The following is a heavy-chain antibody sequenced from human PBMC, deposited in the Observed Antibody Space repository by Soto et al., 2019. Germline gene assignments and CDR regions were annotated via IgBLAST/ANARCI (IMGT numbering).Heavy chain of an antibody. J-gene: IGHJ3*02. CDR1: GFTFSSYW. V-gene: IGHV3-74*01. CDR2: INSDGSST. Sequence: EVQLVESGGGLVQPGGSLRLSCAASGFTFSSYWMHWVRQAPGKGLVWVSRINSDGSSTSYADSVKGRFTISRDNAKNTLYLQMNSLRAEDTAVYYCARDNGTYYYDSSGYYDAFDIWGQGTMVTVSS. CDR3: ARDNGTYYYDSSGYYDAFDI. D-gene: IGHD3-22*01.